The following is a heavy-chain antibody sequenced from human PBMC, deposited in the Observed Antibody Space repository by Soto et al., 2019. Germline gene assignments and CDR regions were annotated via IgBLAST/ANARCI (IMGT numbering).Heavy chain of an antibody. CDR3: AADLVTMTAGYYYYGMDV. CDR2: INAGNGNT. V-gene: IGHV1-3*01. Sequence: ASVKVSCKASGYTFTSYAMHWVRQAPGQRLEWMGWINAGNGNTKYSQKFQGRVTITRDTSASTAYMELSSLRSEDTAVYYCAADLVTMTAGYYYYGMDVWGQGTTVTVSS. D-gene: IGHD2-21*02. J-gene: IGHJ6*02. CDR1: GYTFTSYA.